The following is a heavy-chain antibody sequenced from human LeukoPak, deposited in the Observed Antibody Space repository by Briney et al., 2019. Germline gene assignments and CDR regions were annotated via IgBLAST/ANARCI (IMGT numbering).Heavy chain of an antibody. CDR3: AKDRSPEYDYWTGYLHGGFDY. Sequence: GGSLRLSCAASGFTFSSYGMHWVRQAPGKGLEWVAVISYDGSNKYYADSVKGRFTISRDNSKNTLYLQMNSLRTEDTALYYCAKDRSPEYDYWTGYLHGGFDYWGQGTLVTVSS. D-gene: IGHD5-12*01. V-gene: IGHV3-30*18. J-gene: IGHJ4*02. CDR1: GFTFSSYG. CDR2: ISYDGSNK.